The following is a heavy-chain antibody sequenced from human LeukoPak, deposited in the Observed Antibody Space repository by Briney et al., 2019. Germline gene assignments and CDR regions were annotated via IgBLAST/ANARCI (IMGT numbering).Heavy chain of an antibody. CDR1: GYTLTELS. CDR3: ARAGRGYSGYGNLPDDY. J-gene: IGHJ4*02. Sequence: ASVTVSFTVSGYTLTELSMHWVRQAPGKGHEWMGWISPDSGDTNYAQKLQGRVTMTTDTSTSTAYMELRSLRSDDTAVYYCARAGRGYSGYGNLPDDYWGQGTLVTVSS. CDR2: ISPDSGDT. V-gene: IGHV1-18*01. D-gene: IGHD5-12*01.